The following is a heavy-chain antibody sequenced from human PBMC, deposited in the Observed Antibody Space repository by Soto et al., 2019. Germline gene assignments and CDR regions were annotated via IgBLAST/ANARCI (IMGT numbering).Heavy chain of an antibody. Sequence: QVQLQESGPGLVKPSETLSLTCTVSGGSISSYYWSWIRQPPGKGLEWIGYIYYSGSTNYNPSLKSRVTISEDTSKNQFSLKLSSVTAADTAVYYCAREGTTVDSYYYYGMDVWGQGTTVTVSS. CDR2: IYYSGST. D-gene: IGHD1-1*01. V-gene: IGHV4-59*01. CDR1: GGSISSYY. CDR3: AREGTTVDSYYYYGMDV. J-gene: IGHJ6*02.